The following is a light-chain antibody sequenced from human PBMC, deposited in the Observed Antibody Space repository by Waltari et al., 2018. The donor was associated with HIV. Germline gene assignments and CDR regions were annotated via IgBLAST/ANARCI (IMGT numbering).Light chain of an antibody. CDR1: SSTIGSNI. J-gene: IGLJ1*01. Sequence: QSMLTQPPSASGTPGQSVTISCSGSSSTIGSNIVNWYQLLPGTAPKPLIYSSNQRPSGVPDRISGSKSGTSASLAISGLQSEDEADYYCATWDDTLNGYVFGTGTKVTVL. CDR2: SSN. V-gene: IGLV1-44*01. CDR3: ATWDDTLNGYV.